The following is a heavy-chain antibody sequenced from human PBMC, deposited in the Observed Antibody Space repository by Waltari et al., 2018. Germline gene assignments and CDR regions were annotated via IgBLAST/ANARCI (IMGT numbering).Heavy chain of an antibody. CDR1: GFTFSSYS. Sequence: QLVGSGGGLVKPGGSMRLSCAASGFTFSSYSMSWVRKAPGKGLGGVSSVRPSSVYIDYADSVKGRFTISRDNARNSLYLHMNSLGVEDTAVYYCARARGASVQGFYYYGMAVWGQGTTVTVSS. D-gene: IGHD1-26*01. CDR2: VRPSSVYI. CDR3: ARARGASVQGFYYYGMAV. J-gene: IGHJ6*02. V-gene: IGHV3-21*01.